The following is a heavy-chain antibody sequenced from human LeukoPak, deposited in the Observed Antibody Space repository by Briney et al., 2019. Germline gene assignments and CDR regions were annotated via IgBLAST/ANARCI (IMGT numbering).Heavy chain of an antibody. J-gene: IGHJ4*02. Sequence: GGSLRLSCTASGFTFGDYAMSWFRQAPGKGLEWVGFIRSKAYGETADYAASVKGRFTISRDDSKAIAYLQMNSLKTEDTAVYHCTRDRGAYNLYDYWGQRTLVTVSS. CDR2: IRSKAYGETA. CDR3: TRDRGAYNLYDY. D-gene: IGHD1-1*01. CDR1: GFTFGDYA. V-gene: IGHV3-49*03.